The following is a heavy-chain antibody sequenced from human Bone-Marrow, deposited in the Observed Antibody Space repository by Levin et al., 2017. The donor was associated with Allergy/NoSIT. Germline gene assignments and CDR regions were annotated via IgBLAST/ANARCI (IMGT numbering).Heavy chain of an antibody. D-gene: IGHD6-6*01. CDR1: GFTFDDYA. CDR2: ISWNSGSI. Sequence: SCAASGFTFDDYAMHWVRQAPGKGLEWVSGISWNSGSIGYADSVKGRFTISRDNAKNSLYLQMNSLRAEDTALYYCAKDSYSSSSEGLFDYWGQGTLVTVSS. CDR3: AKDSYSSSSEGLFDY. J-gene: IGHJ4*02. V-gene: IGHV3-9*01.